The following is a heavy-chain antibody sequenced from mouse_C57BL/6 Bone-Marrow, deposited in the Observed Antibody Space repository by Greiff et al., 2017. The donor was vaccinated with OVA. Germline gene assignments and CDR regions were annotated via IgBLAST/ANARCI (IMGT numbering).Heavy chain of an antibody. J-gene: IGHJ3*01. CDR3: ARHEGYSNTPFAY. CDR2: FYPGSGSI. D-gene: IGHD2-5*01. V-gene: IGHV1-62-2*01. Sequence: QVQLQQSGAELVKPGASVKLSCKASGYTFTEYTIHWVTHRSVQVLEWIGWFYPGSGSIKYNEPFKDNATLPADKSSSTVYMELSRLTSEDSAVYFCARHEGYSNTPFAYWGQGTLVTVSA. CDR1: GYTFTEYT.